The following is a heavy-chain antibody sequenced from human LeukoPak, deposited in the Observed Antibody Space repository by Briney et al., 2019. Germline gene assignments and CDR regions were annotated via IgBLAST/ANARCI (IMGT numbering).Heavy chain of an antibody. D-gene: IGHD6-6*01. CDR3: ARKLSKQLGPPAWFDP. CDR1: GYTFTGYY. J-gene: IGHJ5*02. V-gene: IGHV1-2*02. CDR2: INPNSGGT. Sequence: ASVKVSCKASGYTFTGYYIHWVRQAPGQGLEWMGWINPNSGGTKFAQRFQGRVTMTRDTSISTAYMELSRLRSDDTAVYYCARKLSKQLGPPAWFDPWGQGTLVTVSS.